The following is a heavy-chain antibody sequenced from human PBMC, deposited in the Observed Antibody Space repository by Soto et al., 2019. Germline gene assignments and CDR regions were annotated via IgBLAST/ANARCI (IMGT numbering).Heavy chain of an antibody. J-gene: IGHJ5*02. V-gene: IGHV4-30-4*01. CDR2: IYYSGRT. Sequence: SETLSLTCTVSGASISSENDYWSWIRQPPGKGLEWIGYIYYSGRTYYNPPLKSRVTISVDTSKNQFSLSLRSVTAADTAVYYCARGSSSVFRLVIMRWFDPWGQGILVTVFS. CDR3: ARGSSSVFRLVIMRWFDP. D-gene: IGHD3-9*01. CDR1: GASISSENDY.